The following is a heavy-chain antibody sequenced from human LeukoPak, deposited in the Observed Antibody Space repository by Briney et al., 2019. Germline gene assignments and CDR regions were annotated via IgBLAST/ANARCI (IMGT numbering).Heavy chain of an antibody. J-gene: IGHJ4*02. CDR2: IYTSGTT. V-gene: IGHV4-4*07. CDR1: GVSISSYY. D-gene: IGHD2-15*01. Sequence: SETLSLTCTVSGVSISSYYWSWIRQPDGKGREWIGRIYTSGTTNYNNSLKSRVTMSVDTSKNQFSLKLRYVTAGHTAVDYCARGNRIGWEYELDYWGQGTLVTVSS. CDR3: ARGNRIGWEYELDY.